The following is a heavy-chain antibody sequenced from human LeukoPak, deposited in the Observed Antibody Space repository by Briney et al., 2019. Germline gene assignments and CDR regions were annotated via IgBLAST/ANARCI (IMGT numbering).Heavy chain of an antibody. CDR2: ISYDGSNK. V-gene: IGHV3-30-3*01. D-gene: IGHD5-18*01. J-gene: IGHJ4*02. CDR3: ARAPAAMVCFDY. CDR1: GFTFSSYA. Sequence: PGRSLRLSCAASGFTFSSYAMHWVRQAPGKGLEWVAVISYDGSNKYYADSVKGRFTISRDNSKNTLYLQMNSLRAEGTAVYYCARAPAAMVCFDYWGQGTLVTVSS.